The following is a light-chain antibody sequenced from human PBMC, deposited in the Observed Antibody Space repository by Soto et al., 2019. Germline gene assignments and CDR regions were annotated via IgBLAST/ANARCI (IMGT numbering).Light chain of an antibody. CDR3: QHYRYYPT. CDR1: QDITSA. V-gene: IGKV1D-13*01. CDR2: DAS. J-gene: IGKJ4*01. Sequence: AIQLAQSPSSLSASVGDRVTIACRASQDITSALAWYQQSPGKPPNLLIYDASTLESGVPSRFSGSGSGTDFTLTISGLQTEDFAIYHCQHYRYYPTFGGGTKVEIK.